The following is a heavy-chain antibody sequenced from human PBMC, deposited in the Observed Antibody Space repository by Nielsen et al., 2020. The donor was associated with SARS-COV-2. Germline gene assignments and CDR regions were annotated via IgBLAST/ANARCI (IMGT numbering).Heavy chain of an antibody. D-gene: IGHD3-3*01. V-gene: IGHV1-18*01. CDR2: ISAYNGNT. CDR3: ARAGITIFGVVNWFDP. J-gene: IGHJ5*02. Sequence: ASVKVSCKASGYTFTSYGISWVRQAPGQGLEWMGWISAYNGNTNYAQKLQGRVTMTTDTSTSTAYMELRSLRSDDTTVYYCARAGITIFGVVNWFDPWGQGTLVTVSS. CDR1: GYTFTSYG.